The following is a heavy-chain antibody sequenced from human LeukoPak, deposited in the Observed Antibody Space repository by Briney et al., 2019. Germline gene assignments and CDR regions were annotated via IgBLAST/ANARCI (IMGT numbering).Heavy chain of an antibody. CDR2: INPNSGGT. J-gene: IGHJ3*02. V-gene: IGHV1-2*02. D-gene: IGHD3-9*01. Sequence: GASGKVSCKASGYTFTVYYMHWVRQAPGQGLEWVGRINPNSGGTNYAQKFQGRVTMTRDTSISTAYMELSRLRSDDTAVYYCARPLTLGLEAFDIWGQGTTVTVSS. CDR1: GYTFTVYY. CDR3: ARPLTLGLEAFDI.